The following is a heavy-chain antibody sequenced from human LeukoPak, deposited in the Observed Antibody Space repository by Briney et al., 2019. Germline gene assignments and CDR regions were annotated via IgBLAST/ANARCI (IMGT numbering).Heavy chain of an antibody. Sequence: GGSLRLSCAASGFTFSSYAMSWVRQAPGKGLGWVSAISGSGGSTYYADSVKGRFTISRDNSKNTLYLQMNSLRAEDTAVYYCAKVRKYYYDSSGYYYFDYWGQGTLVTVSS. J-gene: IGHJ4*02. CDR3: AKVRKYYYDSSGYYYFDY. CDR2: ISGSGGST. D-gene: IGHD3-22*01. CDR1: GFTFSSYA. V-gene: IGHV3-23*01.